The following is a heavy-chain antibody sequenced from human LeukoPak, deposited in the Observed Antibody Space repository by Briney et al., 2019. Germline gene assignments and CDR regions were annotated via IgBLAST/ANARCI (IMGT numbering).Heavy chain of an antibody. J-gene: IGHJ3*01. Sequence: PGGSLRLSCAASGFTFSTYAMSWVRQAPGKGLKWVSVISGSGSSTYYADSVKGRFTISRDNSKNTLYLQMNSLRAEDTAVYNCAREMAKIRAFDFWGKGTMVTVSS. V-gene: IGHV3-23*01. CDR1: GFTFSTYA. CDR2: ISGSGSST. D-gene: IGHD5-24*01. CDR3: AREMAKIRAFDF.